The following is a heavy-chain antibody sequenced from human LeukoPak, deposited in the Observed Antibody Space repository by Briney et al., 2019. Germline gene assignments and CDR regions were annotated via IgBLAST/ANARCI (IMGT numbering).Heavy chain of an antibody. CDR2: ISGSGGST. V-gene: IGHV3-23*01. Sequence: GGSLRLSCAASGFTFSSYAMSWVRQAPGKGLEWVSAISGSGGSTYYAGSVKGRFTISRDNSKNTLYLQMNSLRAEDTAVYYCSSKILTGYYMGYFDYWGQGTLVTVSS. CDR1: GFTFSSYA. CDR3: SSKILTGYYMGYFDY. J-gene: IGHJ4*02. D-gene: IGHD3-9*01.